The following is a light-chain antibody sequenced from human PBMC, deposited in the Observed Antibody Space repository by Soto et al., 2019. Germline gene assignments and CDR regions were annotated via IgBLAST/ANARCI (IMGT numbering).Light chain of an antibody. CDR3: SSYTSRSTRDYV. Sequence: QSALTQPASVSGSPGQSITISCTGTSSDVGGYNYVSWYQQHPGKPPKLMIYEVSNRPSGVSNRFSGSKSGNTASLTISGLQAEDEADYYCSSYTSRSTRDYVFRSWKKLTVL. J-gene: IGLJ1*01. V-gene: IGLV2-14*01. CDR1: SSDVGGYNY. CDR2: EVS.